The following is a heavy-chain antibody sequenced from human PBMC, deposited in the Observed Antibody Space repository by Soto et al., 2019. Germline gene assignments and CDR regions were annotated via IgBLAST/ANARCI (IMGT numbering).Heavy chain of an antibody. Sequence: NPSETLSLTCTVSGGSISSGDYYWSWIRQPPGKGLEWIGYIYYSGSTYYNPSLKSRVTISVDTSKNQFSLKLSSVTAADTAVYYCARVVNDILTGPFPVDYYYGMDVWGQGTTVTVSS. V-gene: IGHV4-30-4*01. J-gene: IGHJ6*02. CDR3: ARVVNDILTGPFPVDYYYGMDV. CDR1: GGSISSGDYY. CDR2: IYYSGST. D-gene: IGHD3-9*01.